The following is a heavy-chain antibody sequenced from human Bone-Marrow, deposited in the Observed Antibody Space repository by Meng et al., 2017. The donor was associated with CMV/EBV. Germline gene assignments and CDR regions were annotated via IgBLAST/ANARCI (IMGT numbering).Heavy chain of an antibody. CDR3: ARGRPGGYSYGSGWFDP. CDR2: INHSGST. Sequence: GSFSGYYWSWIRQPPGKGLEWSGEINHSGSTNYNPSLKSRVTISVDTSKNQFSLKLSSVTAADTAVYYCARGRPGGYSYGSGWFDPWGQGTLVTVSS. CDR1: GSFSGYY. J-gene: IGHJ5*02. D-gene: IGHD5-18*01. V-gene: IGHV4-34*01.